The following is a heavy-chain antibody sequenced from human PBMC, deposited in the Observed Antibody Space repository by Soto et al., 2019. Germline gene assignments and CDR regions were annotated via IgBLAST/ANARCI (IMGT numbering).Heavy chain of an antibody. CDR3: ARAYGDYDPYFDY. V-gene: IGHV4-30-2*01. CDR2: IYHSGST. D-gene: IGHD4-17*01. Sequence: SETQSLTYAVSGGYLSSGGGSWSWIKQPPGKGLEWIGYIYHSGSTYYNPPLKSRVTISVDRSKNQFSLKLSSVTAADTAVYYCARAYGDYDPYFDYWGQGTLVTVSS. J-gene: IGHJ4*02. CDR1: GGYLSSGGGS.